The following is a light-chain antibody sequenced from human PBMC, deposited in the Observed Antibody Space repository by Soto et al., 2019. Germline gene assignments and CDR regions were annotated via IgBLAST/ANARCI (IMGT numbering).Light chain of an antibody. CDR1: QNINRW. CDR3: QQYDGN. Sequence: DIQMTQSPSTLATPVGNRVTITCRASQNINRWLAWYQQKPGKAPKVLIYDASSLESGVPSRFSGSGSGTEFTLTITSLQPDDFATYYCQQYDGNFGPGTKVDIK. CDR2: DAS. V-gene: IGKV1-5*01. J-gene: IGKJ3*01.